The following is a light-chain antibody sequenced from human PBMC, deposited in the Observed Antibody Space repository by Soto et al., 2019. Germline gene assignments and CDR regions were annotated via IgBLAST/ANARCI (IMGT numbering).Light chain of an antibody. CDR3: CSYTSSSSLV. J-gene: IGLJ1*01. CDR1: SSDVGGYNY. Sequence: QSVLTQPASVSGSPGQSITISCAGTSSDVGGYNYVSWYQQYPGKAPKLMIYDVTSRPSGVSNRFSGSKSGNAASLTISGLQAEDEADYYCCSYTSSSSLVFGTGTKVTVL. CDR2: DVT. V-gene: IGLV2-14*03.